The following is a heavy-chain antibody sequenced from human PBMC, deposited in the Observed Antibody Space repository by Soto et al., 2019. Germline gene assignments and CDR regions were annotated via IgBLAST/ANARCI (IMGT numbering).Heavy chain of an antibody. Sequence: QVQLVESGGGVVQPGRSLRLSCAASGFTFSSYAMDWVRQAPGKGLEWVAVISYDGSNKYYADSVKGRFTISRDNSKNTLYLQMNSLRAEDTAVYYCAREGFGEKPTVKYYYYYGMDVWGQGTTVTVSS. CDR1: GFTFSSYA. CDR3: AREGFGEKPTVKYYYYYGMDV. D-gene: IGHD3-10*01. CDR2: ISYDGSNK. V-gene: IGHV3-30-3*01. J-gene: IGHJ6*02.